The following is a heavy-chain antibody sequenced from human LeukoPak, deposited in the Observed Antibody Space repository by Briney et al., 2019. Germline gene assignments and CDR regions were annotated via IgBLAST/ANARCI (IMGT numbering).Heavy chain of an antibody. V-gene: IGHV4-61*01. D-gene: IGHD6-13*01. J-gene: IGHJ6*03. CDR1: GGSISSSSYY. Sequence: SETLSLTCTVSGGSISSSSYYWSWIRQPPGKGLEWIGYIYYSGSTNYNPSLKSRVTISVDTSKNQFSLKLSSVTAADTAVYYCARAIAAGDWYYYMDVWGKGTTVTVSS. CDR2: IYYSGST. CDR3: ARAIAAGDWYYYMDV.